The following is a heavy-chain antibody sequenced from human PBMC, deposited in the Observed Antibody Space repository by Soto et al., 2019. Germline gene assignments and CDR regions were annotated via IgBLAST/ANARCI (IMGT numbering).Heavy chain of an antibody. V-gene: IGHV3-9*01. CDR2: VSWYSATI. CDR1: GFIFDEYA. D-gene: IGHD3-16*01. CDR3: AKGGASRVDALDV. J-gene: IGHJ3*01. Sequence: EVQLVESGGGLAQPGRSLRLSCAASGFIFDEYAMHWVRQVPGKGLEWVSTVSWYSATIAYADSVKGRFIISRDSATNSLYLQMSSLRPEDTAFYYCAKGGASRVDALDVWGQGTLVTVSS.